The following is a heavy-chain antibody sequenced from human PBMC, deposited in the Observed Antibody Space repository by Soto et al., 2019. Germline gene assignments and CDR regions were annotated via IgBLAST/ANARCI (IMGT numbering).Heavy chain of an antibody. J-gene: IGHJ3*02. CDR1: GFTFSSYG. V-gene: IGHV3-30*18. D-gene: IGHD6-13*01. CDR2: ISYDGSNK. Sequence: GGSLRLSCAASGFTFSSYGMHWVRQAPGKGLEWVAVISYDGSNKYYADSVKGRFTISRDNSKNTLYLQMNSLRAEDTAVYYCAKFSSSRLNDAFDIWGPGTMVTVSS. CDR3: AKFSSSRLNDAFDI.